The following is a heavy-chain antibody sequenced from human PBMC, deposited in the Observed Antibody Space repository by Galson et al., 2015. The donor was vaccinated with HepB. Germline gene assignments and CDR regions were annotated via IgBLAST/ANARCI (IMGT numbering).Heavy chain of an antibody. D-gene: IGHD2-2*01. CDR2: IWYDGSNK. CDR1: GFTFSSYG. CDR3: ARELRCSSTSCFPDDAFDI. J-gene: IGHJ3*02. Sequence: SLRLSCAASGFTFSSYGMHWVRQAPGKGLEWVAVIWYDGSNKYYADSVKGRFTISRDNSKNTLYLQMNSLRAEDTAVYYCARELRCSSTSCFPDDAFDIWGQGTMVTVSS. V-gene: IGHV3-33*01.